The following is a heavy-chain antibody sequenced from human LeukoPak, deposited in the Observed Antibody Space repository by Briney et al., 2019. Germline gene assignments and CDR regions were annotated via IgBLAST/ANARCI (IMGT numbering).Heavy chain of an antibody. CDR2: ISATGGTT. D-gene: IGHD6-19*01. Sequence: GPSLSLSLSASSFALVSVAIGSVRPAPGERLEWVSAISATGGTTNYGDSVKGRFTISRDNSKNSPYLQMNSLRAEDTAVYYCARDRSGWPFNWGQGTLVTVSS. J-gene: IGHJ4*02. CDR3: ARDRSGWPFN. V-gene: IGHV3-23*01. CDR1: SFALVSVA.